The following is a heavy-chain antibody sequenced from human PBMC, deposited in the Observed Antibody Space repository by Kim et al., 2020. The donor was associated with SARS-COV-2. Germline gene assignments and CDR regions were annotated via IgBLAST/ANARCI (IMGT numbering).Heavy chain of an antibody. J-gene: IGHJ6*02. CDR1: GFTFSSYG. Sequence: GGSLRLSCAASGFTFSSYGMHWVRQAPGKGLEWVAVISYDGSNKYYADSVKGRFTISRDNSKNTLYLQMNSLRAEDTAVYYCAKEGGLLWFGESYGMDVWGQGTTVTVSS. CDR2: ISYDGSNK. V-gene: IGHV3-30*18. CDR3: AKEGGLLWFGESYGMDV. D-gene: IGHD3-10*01.